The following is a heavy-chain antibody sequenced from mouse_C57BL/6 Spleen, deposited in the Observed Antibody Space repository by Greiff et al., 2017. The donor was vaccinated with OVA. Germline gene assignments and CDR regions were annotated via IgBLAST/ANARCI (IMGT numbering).Heavy chain of an antibody. D-gene: IGHD2-5*01. V-gene: IGHV1-80*01. CDR3: ARSHYSNYDYYAMDY. CDR2: IYPGDGDT. CDR1: GYAFSSYW. Sequence: VKVVESGAELVKPGASVKISCKASGYAFSSYWMNWVKQRPGKGLEWIGQIYPGDGDTNYNGKFKGKATLTADKSSSTAYMQLSSLTSEDSAVYFCARSHYSNYDYYAMDYWGQGTSVTVSS. J-gene: IGHJ4*01.